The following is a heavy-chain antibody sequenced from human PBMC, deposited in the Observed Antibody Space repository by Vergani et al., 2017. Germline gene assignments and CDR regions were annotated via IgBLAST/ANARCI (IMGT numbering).Heavy chain of an antibody. CDR3: AKDYGGGWDY. J-gene: IGHJ4*02. CDR2: ISWNSGSI. V-gene: IGHV3-9*01. Sequence: VQLVESGGGVVQPGGSLRLSCAASGFTFDDYAMHWVRQAPGKGLEWVSGISWNSGSIGYADSVKGRFTISRDNAKNSLYLQMNSLRAEDTALYYCAKDYGGGWDYWGQGTLVTVSS. D-gene: IGHD6-19*01. CDR1: GFTFDDYA.